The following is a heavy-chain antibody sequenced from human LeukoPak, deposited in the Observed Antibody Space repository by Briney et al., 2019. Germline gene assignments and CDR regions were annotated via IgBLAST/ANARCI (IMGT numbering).Heavy chain of an antibody. V-gene: IGHV3-23*01. J-gene: IGHJ4*02. Sequence: PGGSLRLSCAASGFTSSIYAMSSVRQAPEGGLWWVSAISGSGGTTYYADSVKGRFTISRDNSKNRLYLQMNSLRAEDTAVYYCAKDRDYGDYWGQGTLVTVSS. CDR3: AKDRDYGDY. CDR2: ISGSGGTT. CDR1: GFTSSIYA.